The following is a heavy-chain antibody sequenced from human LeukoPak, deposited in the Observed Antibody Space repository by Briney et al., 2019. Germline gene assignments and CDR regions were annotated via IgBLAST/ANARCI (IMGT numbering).Heavy chain of an antibody. CDR2: IYYSGST. Sequence: SETLSLTCTVSGGSISSSSYYWGWIRQPPGKGLEWIGSIYYSGSTYYNPSLKSRVTISVDTSKNQFSLKLSSVTAADTAVYYCARDYYDSSGSWYYFDYWGQGTLVTVSS. CDR3: ARDYYDSSGSWYYFDY. CDR1: GGSISSSSYY. V-gene: IGHV4-39*07. J-gene: IGHJ4*02. D-gene: IGHD3-22*01.